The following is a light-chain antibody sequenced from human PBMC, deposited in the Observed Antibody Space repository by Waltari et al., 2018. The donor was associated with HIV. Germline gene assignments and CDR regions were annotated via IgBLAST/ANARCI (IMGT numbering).Light chain of an antibody. CDR1: QIVSSAY. Sequence: EIVLTQSPGTLSLSPGERATLSCRASQIVSSAYLAWYQQKPGQAPRLLIYGASTRATGVPDWFSGSGFGTDFTLTISRLEPEDFAVYYCQQYGNSPETFGQGARVEI. CDR2: GAS. V-gene: IGKV3-20*01. CDR3: QQYGNSPET. J-gene: IGKJ1*01.